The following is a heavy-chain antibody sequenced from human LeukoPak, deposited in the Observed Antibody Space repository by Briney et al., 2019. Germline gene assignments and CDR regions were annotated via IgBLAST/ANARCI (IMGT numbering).Heavy chain of an antibody. Sequence: GGSLRLSCAASRFTFSNSAMHWVRQAPGKGLEWVAVISYDGSNKYYTDSVKGRFSISRDNSKNTLYLQMNSLRAEDTAVYYCASPPAVAGTRAFDYWGQGTLVTVSS. J-gene: IGHJ4*02. CDR2: ISYDGSNK. CDR3: ASPPAVAGTRAFDY. D-gene: IGHD6-19*01. V-gene: IGHV3-30-3*01. CDR1: RFTFSNSA.